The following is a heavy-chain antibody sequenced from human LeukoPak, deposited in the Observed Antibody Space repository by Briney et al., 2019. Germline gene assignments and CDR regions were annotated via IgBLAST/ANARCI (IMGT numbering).Heavy chain of an antibody. CDR1: GGTFSSYA. D-gene: IGHD3-22*01. V-gene: IGHV1-69*13. J-gene: IGHJ4*02. CDR2: IIPIFGTA. CDR3: ASYPQDYYDSSGYSPGYY. Sequence: ASVKVSCKASGGTFSSYAISWVRQAPGQGLEWMGGIIPIFGTANYAQKFQGRVTITADESTSTAYMELSSLRSEDTAVYYCASYPQDYYDSSGYSPGYYWGQGTLVTVSS.